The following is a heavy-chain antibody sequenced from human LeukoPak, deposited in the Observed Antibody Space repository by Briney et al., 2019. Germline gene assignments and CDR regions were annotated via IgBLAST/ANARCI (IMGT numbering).Heavy chain of an antibody. Sequence: ASVKVSCKASGYTFSGYYMHWVRQAPGQGLEWMGRIIPIFGTTNYAQKFQGRVTITTDEPTSTAYMELRSLRSEDTAVYYCASNYYGSGNYPVFYYFDYWGQGTLVTVSS. CDR3: ASNYYGSGNYPVFYYFDY. V-gene: IGHV1-69*05. CDR1: GYTFSGYY. D-gene: IGHD3-10*01. J-gene: IGHJ4*02. CDR2: IIPIFGTT.